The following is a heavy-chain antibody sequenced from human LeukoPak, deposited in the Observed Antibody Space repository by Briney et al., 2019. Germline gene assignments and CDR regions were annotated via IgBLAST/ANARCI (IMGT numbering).Heavy chain of an antibody. J-gene: IGHJ5*02. D-gene: IGHD1-14*01. V-gene: IGHV3-30*18. CDR3: AKVFVLMRGTPENWFDP. CDR1: GFTFSSYG. CDR2: ISFDGSDQ. Sequence: GGSLRLSCAASGFTFSSYGMHWVRQAPGKGLEWVAVISFDGSDQYYADSVRGRFTISRDNSKNTLYLQMSSLRVEDTAVYFCAKVFVLMRGTPENWFDPWGQGTLVTVSS.